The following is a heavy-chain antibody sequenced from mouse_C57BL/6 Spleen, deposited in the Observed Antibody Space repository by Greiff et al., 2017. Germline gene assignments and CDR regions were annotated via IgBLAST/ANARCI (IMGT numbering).Heavy chain of an antibody. CDR3: ATSSYYSNYDSFDY. J-gene: IGHJ2*01. CDR1: GYTFTSYW. Sequence: QVQLQQPGAELVKPGASVKLSCKASGYTFTSYWMHWVKQRPGQGLEWIGMIHPNSGSTNYNEKFKSKATLTVDKSSSTAYMQRSSLTSEDSAVYYCATSSYYSNYDSFDYWGQGTTLTVSS. CDR2: IHPNSGST. V-gene: IGHV1-64*01. D-gene: IGHD2-5*01.